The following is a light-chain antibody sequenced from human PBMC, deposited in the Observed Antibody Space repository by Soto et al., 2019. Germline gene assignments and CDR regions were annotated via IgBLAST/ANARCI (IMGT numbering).Light chain of an antibody. J-gene: IGLJ1*01. Sequence: QSALTQPASVSGSPGQWITISCTGTSSDVGGYNYVSWYQQQPGKAPKFMIYDVSNRPSGVSTRFSGAESGNTASVTISRGQAEEEADYYCYSYTTGNGRQMVFGNGTKVTVI. CDR3: YSYTTGNGRQMV. V-gene: IGLV2-14*01. CDR1: SSDVGGYNY. CDR2: DVS.